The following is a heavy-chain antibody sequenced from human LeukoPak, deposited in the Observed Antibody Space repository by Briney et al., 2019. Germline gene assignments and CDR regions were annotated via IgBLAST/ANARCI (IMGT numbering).Heavy chain of an antibody. CDR1: GGSISSYY. D-gene: IGHD6-13*01. J-gene: IGHJ4*02. V-gene: IGHV4-59*01. CDR3: ASDIAAAWYYY. Sequence: PSETLSLTCTVSGGSISSYYWSWIRQPPGKGLEWIGYVYYSGSTNYNPSLKSRVTISLVTSKNQFSLKLRSVTAADTAVYYCASDIAAAWYYYWGQGTLVTVSS. CDR2: VYYSGST.